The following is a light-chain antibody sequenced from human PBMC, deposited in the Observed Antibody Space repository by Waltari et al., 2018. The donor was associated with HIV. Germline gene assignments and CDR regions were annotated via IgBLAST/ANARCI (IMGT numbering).Light chain of an antibody. CDR3: SSYDNNNNYVI. CDR2: EVT. V-gene: IGLV2-11*01. J-gene: IGLJ2*01. Sequence: QSALTQPRSVSGSPGQSVTISCTGTSRDVGASNYVSWYQQHPGKAPKLMSYEVTKRPSGIPCRCSASRAGNTASLTVSGLQAEEEADYYCSSYDNNNNYVIFGGGTKLTVL. CDR1: SRDVGASNY.